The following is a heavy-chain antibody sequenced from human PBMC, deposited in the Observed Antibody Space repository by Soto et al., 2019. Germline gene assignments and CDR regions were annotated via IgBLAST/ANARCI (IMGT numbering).Heavy chain of an antibody. Sequence: QVQLVESGGGVVQPGRSLGLSCAASGFTFRNYAIHWVRQAPGKGLEWVAAVSYDGSMKYYVDSVKGRFTISRDPSKNTLYLQMNSRRAEDTAVYFCARDRDTVTTSFYAMDVWGQGTTVIVSS. J-gene: IGHJ6*02. CDR1: GFTFRNYA. CDR3: ARDRDTVTTSFYAMDV. D-gene: IGHD4-17*01. V-gene: IGHV3-30-3*01. CDR2: VSYDGSMK.